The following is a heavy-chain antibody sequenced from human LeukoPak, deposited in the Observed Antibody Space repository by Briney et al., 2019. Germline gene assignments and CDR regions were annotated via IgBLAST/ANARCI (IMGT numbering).Heavy chain of an antibody. J-gene: IGHJ4*02. CDR1: GGSFSGYY. V-gene: IGHV4-34*01. CDR2: INHSGST. CDR3: ARHGGGATTRDY. Sequence: SETPSLTCAVYGGSFSGYYWSWIRQPPGKGLEWIGEINHSGSTNYNPSLKSRVTISVDTSKNQFSLKLSSVTAADTAVYYCARHGGGATTRDYWGQGTLVTVSS. D-gene: IGHD1-26*01.